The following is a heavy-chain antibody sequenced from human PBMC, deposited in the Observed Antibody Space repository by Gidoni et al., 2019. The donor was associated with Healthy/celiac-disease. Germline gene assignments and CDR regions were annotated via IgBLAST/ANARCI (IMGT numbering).Heavy chain of an antibody. J-gene: IGHJ5*02. D-gene: IGHD3-3*01. CDR1: GFSLSNARMG. CDR2: IFSNDEK. V-gene: IGHV2-26*01. Sequence: QVTLKKSGPVLVKPTETLTLTCTAYGFSLSNARMGVSWIRQPPGKALEWLAHIFSNDEKSYSTSLKSRLTISKDTSKSQVVLTMTNMDPVDTATYYCARILRLEWLREMFWFDPWGQGTLVTVSS. CDR3: ARILRLEWLREMFWFDP.